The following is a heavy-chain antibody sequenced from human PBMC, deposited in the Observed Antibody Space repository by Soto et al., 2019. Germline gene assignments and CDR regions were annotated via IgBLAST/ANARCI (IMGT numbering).Heavy chain of an antibody. Sequence: ASVKVSCKASGYTFTSYYMHWVRQAPGQGLEWMGIINPSDGSSTSYADSVKGRFTISRDNAKNTLYLQMNSLRAEDTAVYYCARSIAAGVNWFDPWGQGILVTVSS. V-gene: IGHV1-46*04. J-gene: IGHJ5*02. CDR3: ARSIAAGVNWFDP. CDR1: GYTFTSYY. CDR2: INPSDGSST. D-gene: IGHD2-15*01.